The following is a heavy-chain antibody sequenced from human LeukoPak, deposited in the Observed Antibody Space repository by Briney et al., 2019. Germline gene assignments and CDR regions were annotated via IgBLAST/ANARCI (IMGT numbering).Heavy chain of an antibody. CDR1: GGSFSGYY. V-gene: IGHV4-34*01. CDR2: INHSGST. Sequence: PSETLSLTCAVYGGSFSGYYWSWIRQPPGKGLEWIGEINHSGSTNYNPSLKSRVTISVDTSKNQFSLKLSSVTAADTAVYYCAKGSIVLMVYGRISDGMDVWGQGTTVTVS. J-gene: IGHJ6*02. D-gene: IGHD2-8*01. CDR3: AKGSIVLMVYGRISDGMDV.